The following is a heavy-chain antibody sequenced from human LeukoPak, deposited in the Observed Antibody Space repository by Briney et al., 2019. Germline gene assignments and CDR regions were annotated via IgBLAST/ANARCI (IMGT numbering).Heavy chain of an antibody. CDR2: IYHKGGGS. CDR1: GYTFTGCF. Sequence: ASVKVSCQASGYTFTGCFMHWVRQASSQGLEWMGRIYHKGGGSSYAQKFQGRVSMTSDTYISTAYMELSRLRSDDTAVYYCERDEEMSSAFDIWGQGTMVTVSS. J-gene: IGHJ3*02. D-gene: IGHD5-24*01. V-gene: IGHV1-2*06. CDR3: ERDEEMSSAFDI.